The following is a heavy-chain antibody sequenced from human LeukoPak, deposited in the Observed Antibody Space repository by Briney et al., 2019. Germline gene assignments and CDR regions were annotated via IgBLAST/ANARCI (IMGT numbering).Heavy chain of an antibody. CDR1: GFTFSSYA. Sequence: LSGGSLRLSCRASGFTFSSYAMSWVRQAPGKGLEWVSSLTASGGSTYYADSVKGRFTISRDNSMNTLYLQMNSLRAEDTAVYYCPKDLGRDGYIYWGQGSLVTVSS. CDR3: PKDLGRDGYIY. J-gene: IGHJ4*02. D-gene: IGHD5-24*01. V-gene: IGHV3-23*01. CDR2: LTASGGST.